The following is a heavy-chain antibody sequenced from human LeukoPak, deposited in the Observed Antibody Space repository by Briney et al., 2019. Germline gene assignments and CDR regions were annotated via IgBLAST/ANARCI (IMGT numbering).Heavy chain of an antibody. Sequence: GGSLRLSCAASGFTFSSYEMNWVRQAPGKGLEWVGRIKSKIDGGTIDYAAPVKGRFTISRDDSKNTMYLQMNSLKIEDTAVYYCTTSLTSGYYIDNWGQGTLVTVSS. CDR1: GFTFSSYE. V-gene: IGHV3-15*01. CDR3: TTSLTSGYYIDN. J-gene: IGHJ4*02. D-gene: IGHD3-3*01. CDR2: IKSKIDGGTI.